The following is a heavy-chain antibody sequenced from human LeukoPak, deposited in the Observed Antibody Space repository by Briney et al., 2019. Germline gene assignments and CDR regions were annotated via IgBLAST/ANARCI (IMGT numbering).Heavy chain of an antibody. CDR3: ARDTAMVRSRYMDV. D-gene: IGHD5-18*01. J-gene: IGHJ6*03. CDR1: GGTFSSYA. V-gene: IGHV1-69*05. Sequence: SVKVSCKASGGTFSSYAISWVRQAPGQGLEWMGRIIPIFGTASYAQKFQGRVTITTDESTSTAYMELSSLRSEDTAVYYCARDTAMVRSRYMDVWGKGTTVTVSS. CDR2: IIPIFGTA.